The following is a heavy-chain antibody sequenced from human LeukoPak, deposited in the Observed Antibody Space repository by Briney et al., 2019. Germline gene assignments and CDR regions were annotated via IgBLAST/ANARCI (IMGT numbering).Heavy chain of an antibody. CDR3: AKRGNPAVGHHYLDV. Sequence: GGSPRLSCAASGFTFSSYDMSWVRQAPGKGLEWVSSITISGGSTFYADSVMGRFTISRDNYKNTLYLQMNSLSAEDTAVYYCAKRGNPAVGHHYLDVWGKGTTVSVSS. V-gene: IGHV3-23*01. J-gene: IGHJ6*03. CDR2: ITISGGST. D-gene: IGHD2-2*01. CDR1: GFTFSSYD.